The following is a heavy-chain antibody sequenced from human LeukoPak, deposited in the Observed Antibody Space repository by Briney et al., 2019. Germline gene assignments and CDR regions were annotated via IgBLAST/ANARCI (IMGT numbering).Heavy chain of an antibody. D-gene: IGHD2-2*01. CDR2: ISGSGDST. J-gene: IGHJ4*02. CDR1: GFTFRSYA. CDR3: ARARACSSTSCYLDN. V-gene: IGHV3-23*01. Sequence: GSLRLSCSASGFTFRSYAMSWVRQAPGKGLEWVSGISGSGDSTYYADSVKGRFTISRDNSKNTLYLQVNSLRAEDTAVYYCARARACSSTSCYLDNWGQGTLVTVSS.